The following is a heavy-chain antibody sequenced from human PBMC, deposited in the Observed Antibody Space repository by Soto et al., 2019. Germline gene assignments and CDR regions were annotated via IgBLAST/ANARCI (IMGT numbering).Heavy chain of an antibody. J-gene: IGHJ4*02. D-gene: IGHD6-13*01. Sequence: SETLSLTCTVSGGSISSYYWSWIRQPPGKGLEWIGYIYYSGSTNYNPSLKSRVTISVDTSKNQFSLKLSSVTAADTAVYYCARGSSSWYRVYFDYWGQGALVTVSS. V-gene: IGHV4-59*01. CDR3: ARGSSSWYRVYFDY. CDR1: GGSISSYY. CDR2: IYYSGST.